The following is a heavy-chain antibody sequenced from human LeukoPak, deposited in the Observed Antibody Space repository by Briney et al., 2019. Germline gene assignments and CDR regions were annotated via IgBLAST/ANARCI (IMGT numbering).Heavy chain of an antibody. CDR2: ISSSSSYI. CDR1: GFTFSSYS. D-gene: IGHD3-16*02. V-gene: IGHV3-21*01. CDR3: ARDGNYDYVWGSYRPYYFDY. J-gene: IGHJ4*02. Sequence: PGGSLRLSCAASGFTFSSYSMNWVRQAPGKGLEWVSSISSSSSYIYYADSVKGRFTISRDNSKNSLYLQMNSLRAEDTAVYYCARDGNYDYVWGSYRPYYFDYWGQGTLVTVSS.